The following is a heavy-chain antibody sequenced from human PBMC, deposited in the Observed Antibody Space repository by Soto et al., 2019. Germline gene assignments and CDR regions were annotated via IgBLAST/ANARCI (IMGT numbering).Heavy chain of an antibody. CDR3: GWFGGKFDF. CDR1: GYTFTGYY. CDR2: IDPDSGGT. V-gene: IGHV1-2*02. Sequence: QVQLVQSGAEVKKPGASVKVSCETSGYTFTGYYINWVRQAPGQGPEWMGWIDPDSGGTNYAQKFQGRLTMTRDTSISTAYMELSRLRSADTAVYYCGWFGGKFDFWGQGTLITVSS. J-gene: IGHJ4*02. D-gene: IGHD3-3*01.